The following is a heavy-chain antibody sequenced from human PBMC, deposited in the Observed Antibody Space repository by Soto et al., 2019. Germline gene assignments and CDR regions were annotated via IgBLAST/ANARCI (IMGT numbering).Heavy chain of an antibody. V-gene: IGHV1-58*02. Sequence: SVKVSCKASGFTFTSSAMQWVRQARGQRLEWIGWIVVGSGNTNYAQKFQERVTITRDMSTSTAYMELSSLRSEDTAVYYCARASTGENLQGYGSGCCYDSGLYAIYIRAQGTMLPVSS. CDR3: ARASTGENLQGYGSGCCYDSGLYAIYI. CDR1: GFTFTSSA. J-gene: IGHJ3*02. CDR2: IVVGSGNT. D-gene: IGHD2-15*01.